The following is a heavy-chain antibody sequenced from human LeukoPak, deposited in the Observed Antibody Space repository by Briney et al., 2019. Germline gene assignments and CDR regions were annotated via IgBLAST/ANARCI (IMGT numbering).Heavy chain of an antibody. J-gene: IGHJ6*04. CDR2: ISSSGSTI. V-gene: IGHV3-48*03. Sequence: GGSLRLSCAASGFTFSSYEMNWVRQAPGKGLEWVSYISSSGSTIYYADSVKGRFTISRDNAKNSPYLQMNSLRAEDTAVYYCARIGFRDYYYYYGMDVWGKGTTVTVSS. CDR1: GFTFSSYE. D-gene: IGHD3-10*01. CDR3: ARIGFRDYYYYYGMDV.